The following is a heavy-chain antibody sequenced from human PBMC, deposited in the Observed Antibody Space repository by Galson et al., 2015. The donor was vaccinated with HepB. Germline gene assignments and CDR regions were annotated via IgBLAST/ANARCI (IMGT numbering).Heavy chain of an antibody. J-gene: IGHJ4*02. CDR1: GFTFSSYS. D-gene: IGHD5-18*01. CDR2: ISSSSSYI. Sequence: SLRLSCAASGFTFSSYSMNWVRQAPGKGLEWVSSISSSSSYIYYADSVKGRFTISRDNAKNSLYLQMNSLRAEDTAVYYCARDYRGYSHTVDYWGQGTLVTVSS. V-gene: IGHV3-21*01. CDR3: ARDYRGYSHTVDY.